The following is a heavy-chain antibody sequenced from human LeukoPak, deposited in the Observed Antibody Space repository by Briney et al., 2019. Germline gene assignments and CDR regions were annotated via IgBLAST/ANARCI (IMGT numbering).Heavy chain of an antibody. CDR1: GYSFTSYW. CDR3: ARQGAAAGTSFDY. V-gene: IGHV5-51*01. CDR2: IYPGDSDT. Sequence: GASLQISCKGSGYSFTSYWIGWVRQMPGKGLEWMGIIYPGDSDTRYSPSFQGQVTISADKSISTAYLQWSSLKASDTAMYYCARQGAAAGTSFDYWGQGTLVTVSS. D-gene: IGHD6-13*01. J-gene: IGHJ4*02.